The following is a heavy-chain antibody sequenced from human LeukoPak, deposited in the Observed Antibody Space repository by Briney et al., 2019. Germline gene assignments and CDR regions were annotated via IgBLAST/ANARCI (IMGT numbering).Heavy chain of an antibody. CDR3: AKGRLRGVYGDYAGCDY. V-gene: IGHV3-23*01. J-gene: IGHJ4*02. D-gene: IGHD4-17*01. Sequence: GGSLRLSCAASGFTFSSYAMSWVRQAPGKGLEWVSAISGSGGSTYYADSVKGRFTISRDNSKNTLYLQMNSLRAEDTAVYYCAKGRLRGVYGDYAGCDYWGQGTLVTVSS. CDR2: ISGSGGST. CDR1: GFTFSSYA.